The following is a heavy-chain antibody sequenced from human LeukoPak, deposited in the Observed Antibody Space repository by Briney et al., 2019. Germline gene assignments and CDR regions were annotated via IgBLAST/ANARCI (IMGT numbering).Heavy chain of an antibody. CDR3: ARAATVTAESAFGY. V-gene: IGHV1-2*02. CDR1: GYTFTGYY. Sequence: ASVKVSCKASGYTFTGYYMHWVRQAPGQGLEWMGWINPNSGGTNYAQKFQGRVTMTRDTSISTAYMELSRLRSDDTAVYYCARAATVTAESAFGYWGQGTLVTVSS. D-gene: IGHD4-17*01. CDR2: INPNSGGT. J-gene: IGHJ4*02.